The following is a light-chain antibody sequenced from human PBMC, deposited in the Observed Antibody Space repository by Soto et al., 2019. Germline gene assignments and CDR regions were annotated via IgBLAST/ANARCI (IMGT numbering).Light chain of an antibody. Sequence: EIVLTQSPGTLSLSPGGRATLSCRASQSVSNNYIAWYQQKPGQAPRLLIFGSSDRATGMPDRFSGSGSGTDFTLTISRLEPEDFAVYYCHQYGSSPPYTFGQGTNLEI. V-gene: IGKV3-20*01. CDR1: QSVSNNY. CDR3: HQYGSSPPYT. CDR2: GSS. J-gene: IGKJ2*01.